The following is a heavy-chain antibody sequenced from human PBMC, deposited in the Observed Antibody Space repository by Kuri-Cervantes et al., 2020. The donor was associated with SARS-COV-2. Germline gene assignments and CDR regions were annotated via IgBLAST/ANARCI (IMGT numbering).Heavy chain of an antibody. Sequence: GESLKISCAASGFTFSSYAMHWVRQAPGKGLEYVSAISSNGGSTYYANSVKGRFTISRDNSKNTLYLQMGSLRAEDMAVYYCTSIVVVPAANYWGQGTLVTVSS. CDR1: GFTFSSYA. J-gene: IGHJ4*02. CDR3: TSIVVVPAANY. CDR2: ISSNGGST. V-gene: IGHV3-64*01. D-gene: IGHD2-2*01.